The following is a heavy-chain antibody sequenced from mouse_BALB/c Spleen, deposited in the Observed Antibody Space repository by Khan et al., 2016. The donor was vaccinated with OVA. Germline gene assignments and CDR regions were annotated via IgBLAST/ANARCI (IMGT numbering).Heavy chain of an antibody. D-gene: IGHD1-2*01. J-gene: IGHJ3*01. Sequence: QIQLVQSGPELKKPGETVKISCKASGYTFTNYGMNRVKQAPGKGLKWMGWINPYTGEPTYADDFKGRFAFSLETSASTAYLPINNLKNEDTATYFCARDYGYAYWGQGTLVTVSA. CDR1: GYTFTNYG. CDR2: INPYTGEP. V-gene: IGHV9-3-1*01. CDR3: ARDYGYAY.